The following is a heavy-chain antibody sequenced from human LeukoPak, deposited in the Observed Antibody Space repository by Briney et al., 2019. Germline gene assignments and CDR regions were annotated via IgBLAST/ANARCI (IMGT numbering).Heavy chain of an antibody. CDR2: ISGSGGST. J-gene: IGHJ4*02. V-gene: IGHV3-23*01. CDR1: GFTFSSYA. Sequence: GGSLRLSCAASGFTFSSYAMSWVRQAPGKGLEWVSAISGSGGSTYYADSVKGRFTISRDNSKNEVYLQMNSLRVDDTGIYYCAREQAGTSGWYTLDYWGQGTVVTAPS. D-gene: IGHD6-13*01. CDR3: AREQAGTSGWYTLDY.